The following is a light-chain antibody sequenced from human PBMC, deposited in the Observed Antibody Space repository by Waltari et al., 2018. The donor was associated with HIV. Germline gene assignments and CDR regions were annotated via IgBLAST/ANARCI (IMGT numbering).Light chain of an antibody. CDR2: DAS. Sequence: DIQMTQSPSSLSASVGDRVTITCQASQDITNYFNWYQQKPGKAPKLLIYDASNLETGVPSGFSGSGSGTDFTFTISSLQPEDIATYYCQQYDNLPLTFGGGTKVEIK. V-gene: IGKV1-33*01. J-gene: IGKJ4*01. CDR3: QQYDNLPLT. CDR1: QDITNY.